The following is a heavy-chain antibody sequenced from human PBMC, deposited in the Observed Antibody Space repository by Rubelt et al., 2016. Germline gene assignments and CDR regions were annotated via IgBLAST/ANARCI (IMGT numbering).Heavy chain of an antibody. J-gene: IGHJ4*02. CDR1: GFTFSSYS. CDR3: VRDPADY. V-gene: IGHV3-48*04. Sequence: EVQLVESGGGLVQPGGSLRLSCAASGFTFSSYSMNWVRQAPGKGLEWVSYINSSSSPIYYADSVKGRFTISRDNAKNLLYLQMNSLRPEDTAIYYCVRDPADYWGQGTLVTVSS. CDR2: INSSSSPI.